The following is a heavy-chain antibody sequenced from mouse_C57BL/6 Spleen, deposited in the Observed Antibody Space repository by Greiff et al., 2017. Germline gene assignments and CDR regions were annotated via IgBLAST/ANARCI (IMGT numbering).Heavy chain of an antibody. CDR2: ISSGSSTI. CDR3: AREDFAY. CDR1: GFTFSDYG. V-gene: IGHV5-17*01. Sequence: EVKLVESGGGLVKPGGSLKLSCAASGFTFSDYGMHWVRQAPEKGLEWVAYISSGSSTIYYADTVKGRFTISRDNAKNTLFLQMASLRFEDTAMYYCAREDFAYWGQGTLVTVSA. J-gene: IGHJ3*01.